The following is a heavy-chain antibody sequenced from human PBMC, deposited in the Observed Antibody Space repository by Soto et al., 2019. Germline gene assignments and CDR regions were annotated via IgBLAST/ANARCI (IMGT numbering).Heavy chain of an antibody. CDR2: INPNIGGT. CDR1: GYTFGGYY. J-gene: IGHJ6*02. CDR3: ARAGLPYYYYGMDV. Sequence: QVQLVQSGAEVKKPGASVKVSCEASGYTFGGYYMHWVRQAPGQGLEWMGWINPNIGGTNYAQKFQGRVTMTRDTSINTAYMELSRLRSDDTAVYYCARAGLPYYYYGMDVWGQGTTVTVSS. D-gene: IGHD4-17*01. V-gene: IGHV1-2*02.